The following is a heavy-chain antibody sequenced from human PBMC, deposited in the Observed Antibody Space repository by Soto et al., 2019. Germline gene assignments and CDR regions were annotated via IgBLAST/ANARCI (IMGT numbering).Heavy chain of an antibody. D-gene: IGHD3-10*01. CDR1: GFTFSSYN. J-gene: IGHJ4*02. CDR3: ASYGSGSYAFSY. CDR2: ISSSSSTI. V-gene: IGHV3-48*01. Sequence: GGSLRLSCSASGFTFSSYNMNWVRQAPGKGLEWVSYISSSSSTIYYADSVKGRFTLSRDNAKNSLYLQMNSLRAEDTAVYYCASYGSGSYAFSYWGQGTLVTVSS.